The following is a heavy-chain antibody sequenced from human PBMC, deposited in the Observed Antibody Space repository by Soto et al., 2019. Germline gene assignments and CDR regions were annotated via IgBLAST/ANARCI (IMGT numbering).Heavy chain of an antibody. CDR3: ARSGVPPFEAYYYGMDV. Sequence: QVQLVQSGAEVKKPGASVKVACKASGYTFTSYGISWVRQAPGQGLEWMGWISAYNGNTNYAQKLQGRVTMTTDTSTSTAYMELRSLRSDDTAVYYCARSGVPPFEAYYYGMDVWGQGTTVTVSS. CDR2: ISAYNGNT. D-gene: IGHD1-1*01. J-gene: IGHJ6*02. CDR1: GYTFTSYG. V-gene: IGHV1-18*01.